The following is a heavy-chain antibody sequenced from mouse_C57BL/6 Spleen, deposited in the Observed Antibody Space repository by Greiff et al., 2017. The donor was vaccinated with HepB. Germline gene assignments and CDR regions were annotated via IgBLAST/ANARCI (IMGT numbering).Heavy chain of an antibody. D-gene: IGHD1-1*02. CDR3: ARRGSPRDYFDY. CDR2: IYPGSGST. V-gene: IGHV1-55*01. J-gene: IGHJ2*01. CDR1: GYTFTSYW. Sequence: VQLQQPGAELVKPGASVKMSCKASGYTFTSYWITWVKQRPGQGLEWIGDIYPGSGSTNYNEKFKSKATLTVDTSSSTAYMQLSSLTSEDSAVYYCARRGSPRDYFDYWGQGTTLTVSS.